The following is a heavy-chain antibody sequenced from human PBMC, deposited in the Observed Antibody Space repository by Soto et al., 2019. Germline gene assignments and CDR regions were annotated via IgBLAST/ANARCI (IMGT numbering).Heavy chain of an antibody. Sequence: EVQLVDSGGGLVQPGGSLRLSCAASGFTFSSYSMNLVLQAPGKGLEWVSYISSSSSTIYYADSVKGRFTISRDNAKNSLYLQMNSLRAEDTAVYYCSGTTDAIDYWGQGTLVTVSS. D-gene: IGHD1-7*01. CDR1: GFTFSSYS. J-gene: IGHJ4*02. V-gene: IGHV3-48*01. CDR2: ISSSSSTI. CDR3: SGTTDAIDY.